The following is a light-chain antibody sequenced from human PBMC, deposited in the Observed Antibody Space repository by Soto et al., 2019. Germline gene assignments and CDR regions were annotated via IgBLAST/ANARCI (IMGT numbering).Light chain of an antibody. CDR2: DVS. CDR1: SSDVGGYNY. V-gene: IGLV2-11*01. J-gene: IGLJ3*02. Sequence: QSALTQPRSVSGSPGQLVTISCTGTSSDVGGYNYVSWYQQHPGKAPKLMIYDVSKRPSGVPDRFSGSKSGNTASLTISGLQAEDEADYYCCSYAGSYPWVFGGGTKVTVL. CDR3: CSYAGSYPWV.